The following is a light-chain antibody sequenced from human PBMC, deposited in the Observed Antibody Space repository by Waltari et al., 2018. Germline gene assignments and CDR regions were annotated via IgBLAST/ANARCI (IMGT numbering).Light chain of an antibody. CDR2: DTS. V-gene: IGKV3-20*01. CDR1: QSVSSNQ. J-gene: IGKJ1*01. Sequence: EIVLTQSPDTLSLSPGEGATLSCRASQSVSSNQLAWYQQKPGQAPRLLIYDTSTRATGIPDRFTDSGSGTDFTLIISRLDPEDFAVYYCHHYGTSPRPLGQGTKVEI. CDR3: HHYGTSPRP.